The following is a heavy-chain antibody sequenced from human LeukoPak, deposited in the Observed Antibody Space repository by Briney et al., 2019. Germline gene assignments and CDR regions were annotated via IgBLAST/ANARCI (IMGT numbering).Heavy chain of an antibody. CDR3: AKGGIRRGAFDI. CDR1: GGSISNYY. Sequence: PSETLSLTCTVSGGSISNYYWSWIRQPPGKGLEWIGYFYYSGSTSYNPSLKSRVTISVATSKSQFSLKLSSVTAADTAVYYCAKGGIRRGAFDIWGQGTRVTVSS. V-gene: IGHV4-59*01. D-gene: IGHD6-13*01. J-gene: IGHJ3*02. CDR2: FYYSGST.